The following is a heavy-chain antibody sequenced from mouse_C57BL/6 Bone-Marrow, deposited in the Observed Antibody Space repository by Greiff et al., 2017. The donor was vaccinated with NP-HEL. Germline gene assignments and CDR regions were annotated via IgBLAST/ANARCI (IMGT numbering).Heavy chain of an antibody. Sequence: VQRVESGAELAKPGASVKLSCKASGYTFTSYWMHWVKQRPGQGLEWIGYINPSSGYTKYNQKFKDKATLTADKSSSTAYMQLSSLTYEDSAVYYCARRDYGKDYYAMDYWGQGTSVTVSS. J-gene: IGHJ4*01. D-gene: IGHD1-1*01. CDR2: INPSSGYT. CDR3: ARRDYGKDYYAMDY. CDR1: GYTFTSYW. V-gene: IGHV1-7*01.